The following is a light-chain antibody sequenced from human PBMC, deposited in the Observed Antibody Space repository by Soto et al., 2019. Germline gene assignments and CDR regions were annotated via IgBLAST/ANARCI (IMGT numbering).Light chain of an antibody. V-gene: IGKV1-12*01. CDR2: TAS. CDR1: QGISSW. Sequence: DIPMPQSPSSVSASVGDRVTITCRARQGISSWLAWYQQKPGKAPNLLIHTASSLQSGLPSRFSGSGSGTDFTLTISSLQPEDFATYYGQQANSFPLTFGGRTKVEIK. J-gene: IGKJ4*01. CDR3: QQANSFPLT.